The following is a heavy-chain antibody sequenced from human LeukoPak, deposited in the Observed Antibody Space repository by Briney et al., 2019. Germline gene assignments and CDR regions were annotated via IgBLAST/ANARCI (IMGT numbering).Heavy chain of an antibody. V-gene: IGHV4-4*07. J-gene: IGHJ4*02. CDR1: GASMSNSF. D-gene: IGHD2-15*01. CDR2: IYSSGRT. Sequence: SETLSLTCTVSGASMSNSFWSWIRQPAGKGLEWIGRIYSSGRTNYNPSLKSRVTLSIDTSNNQFSLKLASVTAADTASYYCARAPAGCGGTCSFDYWGQGTLVTVSS. CDR3: ARAPAGCGGTCSFDY.